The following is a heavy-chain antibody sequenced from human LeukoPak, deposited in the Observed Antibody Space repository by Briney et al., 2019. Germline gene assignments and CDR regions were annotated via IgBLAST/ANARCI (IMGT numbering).Heavy chain of an antibody. Sequence: GESLKISWKGSGYSFTSYWIGWVRQMPGKGLEWMGIIYPGDSDTRYSPSFQGQVTISADKSSSTAYLQWSSLKASDTAMYYCARFPAVYGDYYFDYWGQGTLVTVSS. J-gene: IGHJ4*02. CDR3: ARFPAVYGDYYFDY. CDR2: IYPGDSDT. CDR1: GYSFTSYW. D-gene: IGHD4-17*01. V-gene: IGHV5-51*01.